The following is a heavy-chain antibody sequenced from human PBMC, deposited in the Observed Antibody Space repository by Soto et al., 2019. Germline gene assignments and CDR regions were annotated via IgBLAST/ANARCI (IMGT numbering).Heavy chain of an antibody. CDR3: AKDVYRSGTMPCFDT. V-gene: IGHV3-23*01. Sequence: GGSLRLSCEASGFTFINYAMSWVRQAPGKGLEWVSGIDDSGASTYYADSMKGRFSISRDNSKNTLYLQMHGLRVEDTAVYYCAKDVYRSGTMPCFDTWGQGTMVTVFS. J-gene: IGHJ5*02. CDR1: GFTFINYA. CDR2: IDDSGAST. D-gene: IGHD3-3*01.